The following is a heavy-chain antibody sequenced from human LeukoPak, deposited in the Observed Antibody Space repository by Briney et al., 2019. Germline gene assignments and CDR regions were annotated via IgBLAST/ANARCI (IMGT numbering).Heavy chain of an antibody. V-gene: IGHV3-48*03. CDR1: GFTLTSYE. Sequence: GGSLRLSCAASGFTLTSYEMNWVRQAPGKGLEWVSYITISGSTIYYVDSVKGRFTISRDNAKNSLYLQMNSLRAEDTAVYYCARAASFDYWGQGTLVTVSS. CDR2: ITISGSTI. D-gene: IGHD6-25*01. CDR3: ARAASFDY. J-gene: IGHJ4*02.